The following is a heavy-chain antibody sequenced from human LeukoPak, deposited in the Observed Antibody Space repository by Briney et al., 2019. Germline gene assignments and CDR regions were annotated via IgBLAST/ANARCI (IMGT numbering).Heavy chain of an antibody. J-gene: IGHJ4*02. D-gene: IGHD3-3*01. CDR3: ARGIRFLEWLSGFDY. Sequence: GGSLRLSCAASGFTCSDYYMSWIRQAPGKGLEWVSYISSSGSTIYYADSVKGRFTISRDNAKNSLYLQMDSLRVEDTALYYCARGIRFLEWLSGFDYWGQGTLVTVSS. V-gene: IGHV3-11*01. CDR1: GFTCSDYY. CDR2: ISSSGSTI.